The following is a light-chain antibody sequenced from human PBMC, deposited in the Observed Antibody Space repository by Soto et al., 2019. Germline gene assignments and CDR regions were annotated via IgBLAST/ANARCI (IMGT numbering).Light chain of an antibody. CDR3: QQYNNWWT. J-gene: IGKJ1*01. V-gene: IGKV3-15*01. CDR1: QSVSSN. Sequence: EIVMTQSPATLSVSPWERATLSFRVSQSVSSNLAWYQQKPGQAPRLLIYGASTRATGIPARFSGSGSGTEFTLTISSLQSEDFAVYYCQQYNNWWTFGQGTKVDIK. CDR2: GAS.